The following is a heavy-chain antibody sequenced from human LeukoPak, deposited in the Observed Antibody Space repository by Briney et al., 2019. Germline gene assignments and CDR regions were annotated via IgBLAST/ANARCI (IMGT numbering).Heavy chain of an antibody. CDR2: IIPIFGTA. CDR1: GGTFSSYA. J-gene: IGHJ4*02. CDR3: ARSGYCSGGSCPFVY. V-gene: IGHV1-69*13. Sequence: GASVKVSCKASGGTFSSYAISWVRQAPGQGLEWMGGIIPIFGTANYAQKLQGRVTITADASTNTAYMELSSLRSEDTAVYYCARSGYCSGGSCPFVYWGQGTLVTVSS. D-gene: IGHD2-15*01.